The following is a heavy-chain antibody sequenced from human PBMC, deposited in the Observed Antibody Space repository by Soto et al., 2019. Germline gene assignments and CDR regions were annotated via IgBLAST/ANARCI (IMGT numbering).Heavy chain of an antibody. CDR3: ARDSVDWAVAGFRGWFDP. J-gene: IGHJ5*02. CDR2: ISAYNGNT. D-gene: IGHD6-19*01. V-gene: IGHV1-18*01. CDR1: GYTFTSYG. Sequence: QVQLVQSGAEVKKPGASVKVSCKASGYTFTSYGISWVRQAPGQGLEWMGWISAYNGNTNYAQKLQGRVTMTTDTSTSTAYMELRSLRSDDTAVYYCARDSVDWAVAGFRGWFDPWGQGTLVTVSS.